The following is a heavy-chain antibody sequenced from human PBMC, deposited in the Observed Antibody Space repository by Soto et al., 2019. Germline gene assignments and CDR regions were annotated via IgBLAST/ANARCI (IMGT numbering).Heavy chain of an antibody. D-gene: IGHD5-18*01. V-gene: IGHV3-49*04. J-gene: IGHJ4*02. CDR3: IRDMKYSYYFEAGH. Sequence: EVQVVESGGGLVQPGQSLRLSCFASGFTFGDSAFSWVRQAPGKGLEWVGFIRTKTFGGTAEYAASVKGRFSISRDDSNSIAYLQMNSLKTEDTAVYYCIRDMKYSYYFEAGHWGQGTLVTVSS. CDR1: GFTFGDSA. CDR2: IRTKTFGGTA.